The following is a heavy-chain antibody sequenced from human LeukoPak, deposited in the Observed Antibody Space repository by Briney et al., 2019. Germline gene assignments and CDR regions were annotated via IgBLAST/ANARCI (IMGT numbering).Heavy chain of an antibody. CDR1: GGSISSSSYY. CDR2: IYYSGST. CDR3: TRGREMATIRPRVPWKY. V-gene: IGHV4-39*07. Sequence: SETLSLTCTVSGGSISSSSYYWGWIRQPPGKGLEWIGSIYYSGSTYYNPSLKSRVTISVDTSKNQFSLKLSSVTSADTAVYYCTRGREMATIRPRVPWKYWGQGTLVTVSS. J-gene: IGHJ4*02. D-gene: IGHD5-24*01.